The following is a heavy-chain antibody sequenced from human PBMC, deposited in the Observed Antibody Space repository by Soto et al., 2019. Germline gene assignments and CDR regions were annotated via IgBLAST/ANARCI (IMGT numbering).Heavy chain of an antibody. Sequence: QVQLQESGPGLVKPSQTLSLTCTVSGGSISGGVYYWRWIRQPPGKGLEWIGYIFDSGSTYYNPSVKRRVTMSVATSKNQFSLRLSSVTAADPAVYYCAREIIPLTTDWYFDLWGRGTLVTVSS. V-gene: IGHV4-30-4*01. CDR1: GGSISGGVYY. CDR2: IFDSGST. CDR3: AREIIPLTTDWYFDL. D-gene: IGHD4-17*01. J-gene: IGHJ2*01.